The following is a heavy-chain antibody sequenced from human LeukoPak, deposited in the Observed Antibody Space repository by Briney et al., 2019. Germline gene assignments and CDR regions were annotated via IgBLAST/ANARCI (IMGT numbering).Heavy chain of an antibody. Sequence: PSETLSLTCAVYGGSFSGYYWSWIRQPPGKGLEWIGEINHSGSTNYNPSLKSRVTISVDTSKNQFSLKLSSVTAADTAVYYCARFRGRYAFDIWGQGTMVTVSS. CDR3: ARFRGRYAFDI. D-gene: IGHD3-10*01. V-gene: IGHV4-34*01. CDR1: GGSFSGYY. J-gene: IGHJ3*02. CDR2: INHSGST.